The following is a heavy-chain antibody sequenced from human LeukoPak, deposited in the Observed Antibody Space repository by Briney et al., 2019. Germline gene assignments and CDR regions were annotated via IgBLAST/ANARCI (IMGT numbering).Heavy chain of an antibody. Sequence: PGGSLRLSCAASGFTFSSYAMSWVRQAPGKGLEGVSAISGSGGSTYYADSVKGRFTISRDNSKNTLYLQMNSLRAEDTAVYYCAKETGKELLYSYFDYWGQGTLVTVSS. CDR1: GFTFSSYA. J-gene: IGHJ4*02. CDR3: AKETGKELLYSYFDY. CDR2: ISGSGGST. D-gene: IGHD3-10*01. V-gene: IGHV3-23*01.